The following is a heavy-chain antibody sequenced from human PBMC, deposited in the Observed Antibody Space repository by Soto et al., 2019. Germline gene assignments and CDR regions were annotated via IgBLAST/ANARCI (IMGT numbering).Heavy chain of an antibody. CDR1: GFTFSNAW. CDR3: TTLTVNQPLDC. V-gene: IGHV3-15*01. CDR2: IKSKLDGGTA. D-gene: IGHD4-4*01. Sequence: GGSLRLSCAASGFTFSNAWMSWVRQAPGKGLECVGRIKSKLDGGTADYAAPVKGRFTISRDDSKNTRYLQLNSLKTEDTAVYYCTTLTVNQPLDCWGQGTLVTVSS. J-gene: IGHJ4*02.